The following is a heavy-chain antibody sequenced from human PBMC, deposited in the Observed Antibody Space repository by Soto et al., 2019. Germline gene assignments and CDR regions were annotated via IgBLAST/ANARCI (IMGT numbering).Heavy chain of an antibody. J-gene: IGHJ6*02. Sequence: SLRLSCATSGFTFNTYPMTWVRQAPGKGLEWVSSISSTAGRTSSYADSVKGRFAISRDFSDNTVYLQMNNLRVDDTAVYFCAKGVLSFHYGMEVWGQGTTVTV. CDR3: AKGVLSFHYGMEV. D-gene: IGHD3-10*01. CDR2: ISSTAGRTS. V-gene: IGHV3-23*01. CDR1: GFTFNTYP.